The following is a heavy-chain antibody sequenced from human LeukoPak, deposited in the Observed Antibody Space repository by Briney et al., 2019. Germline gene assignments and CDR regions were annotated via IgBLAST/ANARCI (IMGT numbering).Heavy chain of an antibody. V-gene: IGHV3-33*01. CDR2: IWYDGSNK. CDR1: GFTFNSQG. D-gene: IGHD3-10*01. J-gene: IGHJ6*02. Sequence: PGGSLRLSCAASGFTFNSQGMHWVRQAPCQVLEWVALIWYDGSNKYYVESVNGRFTISRENSMSTLYLQMDSLRAEDTAVYYCARANYYSSGSYYGMDVWGQGATVTVSS. CDR3: ARANYYSSGSYYGMDV.